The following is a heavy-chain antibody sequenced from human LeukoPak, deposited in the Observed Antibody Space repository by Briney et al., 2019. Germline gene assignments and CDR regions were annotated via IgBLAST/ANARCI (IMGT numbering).Heavy chain of an antibody. CDR2: MKPNSGNT. CDR1: GYTFTNYD. Sequence: ASVKVSCKASGYTFTNYDINWVRQATGQGLEWMGYMKPNSGNTGYAQKFQGRVTMTRDTSISTAYLELSSLTSEDTAVYYCATELRWKDHWGQGTLVTVSS. CDR3: ATELRWKDH. V-gene: IGHV1-8*01. D-gene: IGHD4-23*01. J-gene: IGHJ4*02.